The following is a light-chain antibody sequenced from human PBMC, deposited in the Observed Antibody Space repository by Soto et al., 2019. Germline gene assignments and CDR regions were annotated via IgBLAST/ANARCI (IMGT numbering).Light chain of an antibody. V-gene: IGKV1-27*01. CDR3: QKYDSVPLT. Sequence: DIQMTQSPCSLSASVGDRVTITCRASQGINNFVAWYQQKPGQVPKLLIYAASTLQPGVPSGFRGSGFGTDFVLSISSREPEDVETYYCQKYDSVPLTFGGGTRVEIK. CDR1: QGINNF. J-gene: IGKJ4*01. CDR2: AAS.